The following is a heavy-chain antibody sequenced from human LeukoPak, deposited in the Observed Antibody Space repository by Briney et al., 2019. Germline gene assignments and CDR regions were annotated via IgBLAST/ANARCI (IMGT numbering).Heavy chain of an antibody. CDR3: ARGRYSSVLGGAFDI. Sequence: SSETLSLTCAVSGGSVSSSSYYWTWIRQPAGKGLEWIGRIYTSGSTNYNPSLKSRVTMSVDTSKNQFSLKLSSVTAADTAVYYCARGRYSSVLGGAFDIWGQGTMVTVSS. CDR2: IYTSGST. CDR1: GGSVSSSSYY. V-gene: IGHV4-61*02. J-gene: IGHJ3*02. D-gene: IGHD6-19*01.